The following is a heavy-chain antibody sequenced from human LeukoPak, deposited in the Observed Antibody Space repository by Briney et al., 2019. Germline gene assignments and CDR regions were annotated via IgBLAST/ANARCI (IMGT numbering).Heavy chain of an antibody. CDR2: ISGLSTHI. CDR3: GRAFPPLRTSSAGDL. V-gene: IGHV3-69-1*02. Sequence: PGGSLRLSCSASGFTFSDYDMNWVRQAPGKGLEWVSSISGLSTHIYYGDSVKGRFSISSDNAKNSVYLQMNSLGVEDTAIYYCGRAFPPLRTSSAGDLWGQGILVTVSS. J-gene: IGHJ4*02. CDR1: GFTFSDYD. D-gene: IGHD3-16*01.